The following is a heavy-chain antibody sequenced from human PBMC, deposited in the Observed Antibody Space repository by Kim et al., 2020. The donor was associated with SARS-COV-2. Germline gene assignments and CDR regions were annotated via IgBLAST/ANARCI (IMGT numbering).Heavy chain of an antibody. V-gene: IGHV4-31*03. J-gene: IGHJ4*02. Sequence: SETLSLTCTVSGGSISSGGYYWSWMRQHPGKGLEWIGYIYYSGSTYYNPSLKSRVTISVDTSKNQFSLKLSSVTAADTAVYYCARDRGEYGSGFHYWGQGTLVTVSS. CDR1: GGSISSGGYY. CDR2: IYYSGST. CDR3: ARDRGEYGSGFHY. D-gene: IGHD3-10*01.